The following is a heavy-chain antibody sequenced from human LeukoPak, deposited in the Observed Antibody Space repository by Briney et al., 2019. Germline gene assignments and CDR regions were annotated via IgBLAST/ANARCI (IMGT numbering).Heavy chain of an antibody. J-gene: IGHJ4*02. CDR2: INWSGVRT. V-gene: IGHV3-20*04. CDR3: AKDLYLTGYSFDY. D-gene: IGHD3-9*01. CDR1: GFTFDDYG. Sequence: PGGSLRLSCAASGFTFDDYGMSWVRQAPGKGLEWVSGINWSGVRTGYADSLKGRFTISRDNSKNTLYLQMNSLRAEDTAVYYCAKDLYLTGYSFDYWGQGTLVTVSS.